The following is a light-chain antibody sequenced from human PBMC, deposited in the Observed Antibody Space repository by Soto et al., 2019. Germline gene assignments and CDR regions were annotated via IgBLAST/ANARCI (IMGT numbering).Light chain of an antibody. CDR1: QGTRND. CDR2: GAS. Sequence: AIQMTQSPSSLSASVGDRVTITCRASQGTRNDLGRYQQKPGKAPKLLIYGASSLQSGVPSRFGGSESGTEFTLTISSLQPEGFATYYWLQDYNHPYTFGQGTKLEIK. J-gene: IGKJ2*01. CDR3: LQDYNHPYT. V-gene: IGKV1-6*01.